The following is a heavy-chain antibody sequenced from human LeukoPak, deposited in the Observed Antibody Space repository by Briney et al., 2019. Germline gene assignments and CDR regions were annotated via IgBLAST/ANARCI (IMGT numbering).Heavy chain of an antibody. Sequence: GESLRLSCAASGFTFSSYAIHWVRQAPGKGLEWVAVISYDGSNKYYADSVKGRFTISRDNSKNTLYLQMNSLRAEDTAVYYCARDRWELLGWFDPWGQGTLVTVSS. D-gene: IGHD1-26*01. V-gene: IGHV3-30-3*01. CDR3: ARDRWELLGWFDP. CDR2: ISYDGSNK. J-gene: IGHJ5*02. CDR1: GFTFSSYA.